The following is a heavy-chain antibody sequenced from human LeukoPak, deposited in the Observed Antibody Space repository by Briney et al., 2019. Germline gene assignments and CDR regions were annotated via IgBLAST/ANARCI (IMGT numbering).Heavy chain of an antibody. CDR1: SGSISSYY. CDR2: IYYSGDT. Sequence: ASETLSLTCTVSSGSISSYYWTWIRQPPGKGLEWIAYIYYSGDTNYNPSLKSRVTISVDTSKNQFSLKLSSVTAADTAVYYCARLLRLRSYYGSGSYYNWFDPWGQGALVTVSS. CDR3: ARLLRLRSYYGSGSYYNWFDP. J-gene: IGHJ5*02. D-gene: IGHD3-10*01. V-gene: IGHV4-59*12.